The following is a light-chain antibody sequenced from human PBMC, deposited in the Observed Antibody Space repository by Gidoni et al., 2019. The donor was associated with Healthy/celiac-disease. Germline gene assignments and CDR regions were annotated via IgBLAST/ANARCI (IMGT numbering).Light chain of an antibody. J-gene: IGKJ4*01. CDR1: QGISSA. CDR3: QQFNNYLT. CDR2: DAS. Sequence: AIPFTQSPSSLSASVGDRVTITCRASQGISSALAWYQQKPGKAPKLLIYDASSLESGVPSRFSGSGSGTDFTLTISSLQPEDFATYYCQQFNNYLTFGGGTKVEIK. V-gene: IGKV1D-13*01.